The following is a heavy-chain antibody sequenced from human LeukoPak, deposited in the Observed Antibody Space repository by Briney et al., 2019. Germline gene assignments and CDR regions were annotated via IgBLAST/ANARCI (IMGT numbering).Heavy chain of an antibody. CDR2: ISSSSSYI. V-gene: IGHV3-21*01. D-gene: IGHD6-6*01. CDR3: ARAGRYSSSSRLPLLYYYYMDV. Sequence: GGSLRLSCAASGFTFSSYSMNWVRQAPGKGLEWVSSISSSSSYIYYADSVKGRFTISRDNAKNSLYLQMNSLRAEDTAVYYCARAGRYSSSSRLPLLYYYYMDVWGKGTTVTVSS. J-gene: IGHJ6*03. CDR1: GFTFSSYS.